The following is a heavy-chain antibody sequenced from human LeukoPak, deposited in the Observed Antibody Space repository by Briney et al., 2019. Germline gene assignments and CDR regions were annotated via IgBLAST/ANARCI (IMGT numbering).Heavy chain of an antibody. V-gene: IGHV4-4*02. CDR1: GGSISSSNW. CDR2: INHSGST. D-gene: IGHD3-10*01. Sequence: SETLSLTCAVSGGSISSSNWWSWVRQPPGKGLEWIGEINHSGSTNYNPSLKSRVTISVDTSKNQFSLKLSSVTAADTAVYYCARQSYYGSGSYRDAFDIWGQGTMVTVSS. J-gene: IGHJ3*02. CDR3: ARQSYYGSGSYRDAFDI.